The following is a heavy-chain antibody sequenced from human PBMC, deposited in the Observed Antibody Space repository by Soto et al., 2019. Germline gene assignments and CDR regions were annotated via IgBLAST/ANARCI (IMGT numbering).Heavy chain of an antibody. V-gene: IGHV1-69*01. D-gene: IGHD3-10*01. Sequence: QVQLVQSGAEVKKPGSSVKVSCKASGGTFSSYAISWVRQAPGQGLEWMEGIIPIFGTANYAQKFQGRVTITADESTSTAYMELSSLRSEDMGVYYRAGPRGDTPKGPFDYWGQGTLVTVSS. CDR1: GGTFSSYA. CDR3: AGPRGDTPKGPFDY. CDR2: IIPIFGTA. J-gene: IGHJ4*02.